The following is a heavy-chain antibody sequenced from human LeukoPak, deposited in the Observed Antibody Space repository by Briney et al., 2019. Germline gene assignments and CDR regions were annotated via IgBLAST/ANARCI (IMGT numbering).Heavy chain of an antibody. D-gene: IGHD3-22*01. V-gene: IGHV3-30*18. CDR3: AKSAAITMIVVVEIDY. CDR2: ISYDGSNK. CDR1: GFTFSSYG. J-gene: IGHJ4*02. Sequence: PGGSLRLSCAASGFTFSSYGMHWVRQAPGKGLEWVAVISYDGSNKYYADSVKGRFTISRDNSKNTLYLQMNSLRAEDTAVYYCAKSAAITMIVVVEIDYWGQGTLVTVSS.